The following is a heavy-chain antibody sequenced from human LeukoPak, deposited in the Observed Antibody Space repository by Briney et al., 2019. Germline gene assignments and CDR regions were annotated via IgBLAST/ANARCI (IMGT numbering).Heavy chain of an antibody. J-gene: IGHJ5*02. D-gene: IGHD2-21*02. CDR1: GGSICSGDYY. Sequence: TTSQTLSLTCTVSGGSICSGDYYWNWIRQPPGKGLEWIGYIYYSGSTYYNPSLRSRVTISVDTSNNHFSLKLSSVTAADTAVYYCARDGGGLLFDPWGQGTLVTVSS. V-gene: IGHV4-30-4*08. CDR2: IYYSGST. CDR3: ARDGGGLLFDP.